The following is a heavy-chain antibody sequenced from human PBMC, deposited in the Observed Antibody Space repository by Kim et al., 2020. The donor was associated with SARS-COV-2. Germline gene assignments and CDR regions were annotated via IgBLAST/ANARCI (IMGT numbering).Heavy chain of an antibody. Sequence: SETLSLTCTVSGGSISSYYWSWIRQPPGKGLEWIGHIYYSGSTNYNPSPKSRVTISVDTTNNQFSLKLSSVTAADTAVFYCSRGRGLYGYYVYNWFDP. CDR2: IYYSGST. V-gene: IGHV4-59*01. CDR1: GGSISSYY. D-gene: IGHD5-18*01. CDR3: SRGRGLYGYYVYNWFDP. J-gene: IGHJ5*02.